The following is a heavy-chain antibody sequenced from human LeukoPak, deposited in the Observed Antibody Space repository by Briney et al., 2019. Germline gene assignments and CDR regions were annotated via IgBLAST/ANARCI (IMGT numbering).Heavy chain of an antibody. Sequence: SETLSLTCTVSGGSISSGGYYWSWIRQHPGQGLEWIGYIYYSGSTYYNPSLKSRVTISVDTSKNQFSLKLSSVTAADTAVYYGARGRDDYSNYVVWFDPWGQGTLVTVSS. CDR2: IYYSGST. V-gene: IGHV4-31*03. CDR3: ARGRDDYSNYVVWFDP. D-gene: IGHD4-11*01. CDR1: GGSISSGGYY. J-gene: IGHJ5*02.